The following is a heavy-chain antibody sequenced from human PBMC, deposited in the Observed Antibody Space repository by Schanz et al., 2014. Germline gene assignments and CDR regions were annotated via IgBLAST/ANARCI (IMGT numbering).Heavy chain of an antibody. CDR1: GFTFSSYD. V-gene: IGHV3-33*01. D-gene: IGHD5-12*01. Sequence: QVQLVESGGGVVQLGRSLRLSCVASGFTFSSYDVFWVRQAPGKGLEWVAILWHDGSKKYYADSVKGRFTVSRDNSKNTLYLQLNSLRAEDTAVYYCARDFHGYGPHLDYWGQGSLVTVSS. CDR3: ARDFHGYGPHLDY. J-gene: IGHJ4*02. CDR2: LWHDGSKK.